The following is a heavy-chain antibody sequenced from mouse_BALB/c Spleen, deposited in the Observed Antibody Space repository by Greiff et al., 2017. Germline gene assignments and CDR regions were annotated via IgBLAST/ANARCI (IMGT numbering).Heavy chain of an antibody. CDR3: AVTGTGGDD. CDR1: GYTFTDYA. J-gene: IGHJ2*01. V-gene: IGHV1S137*01. CDR2: ISTYYGDA. D-gene: IGHD4-1*01. Sequence: QVQLQQSGAELVRPGVSVKISCKGSGYTFTDYAMHWVKQSHAKSLEWIGVISTYYGDASYNQKFKGKATMTVDKSSSTAYMELARLTSEDSAIYYCAVTGTGGDDWGQGTTLTVSS.